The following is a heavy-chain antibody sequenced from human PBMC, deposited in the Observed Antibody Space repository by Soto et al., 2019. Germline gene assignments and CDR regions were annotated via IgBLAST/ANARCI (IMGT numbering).Heavy chain of an antibody. Sequence: GESLKISCKGSGYTFTSYWIVWVRQMPGKGLEWMGTIYPGDSETKYSPSFQGQVTISVDKSISTAYLLWSSLKASDTAIYYCARLDTVVVPDRYGTGVWGQGTTVTVS. CDR1: GYTFTSYW. V-gene: IGHV5-51*01. CDR2: IYPGDSET. D-gene: IGHD2-2*03. J-gene: IGHJ6*02. CDR3: ARLDTVVVPDRYGTGV.